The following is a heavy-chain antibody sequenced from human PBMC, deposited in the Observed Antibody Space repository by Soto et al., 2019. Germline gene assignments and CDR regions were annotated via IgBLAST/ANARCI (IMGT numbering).Heavy chain of an antibody. CDR3: ARDGEYSGYDFDYYYYYYMDV. J-gene: IGHJ6*03. V-gene: IGHV3-66*01. CDR2: IYSGGST. Sequence: GGSLRLSCAASGFTVSSNYMSWVRQAPGKGLEWVSVIYSGGSTYYADSVKGRFTISRDNSKNTLYLQMNSLRAEDTAVYYCARDGEYSGYDFDYYYYYYMDVWGKGTTVTVSS. CDR1: GFTVSSNY. D-gene: IGHD5-12*01.